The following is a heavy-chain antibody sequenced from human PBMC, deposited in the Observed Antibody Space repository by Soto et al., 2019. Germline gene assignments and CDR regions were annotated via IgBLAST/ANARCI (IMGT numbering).Heavy chain of an antibody. J-gene: IGHJ4*02. V-gene: IGHV3-53*01. CDR2: IYSTGTT. CDR1: GFTVGNNY. D-gene: IGHD3-10*01. Sequence: EVQLVESGGGLIQPGGSLKLSCAGSGFTVGNNYMSCVRQAPGKGLEWVSLIYSTGTTKYADSVKGRFTVSRDNAKNTLYLQMNSLRAEDTAVYYCAKDGRGSGSHYNSFGYWGQGTLVTVSS. CDR3: AKDGRGSGSHYNSFGY.